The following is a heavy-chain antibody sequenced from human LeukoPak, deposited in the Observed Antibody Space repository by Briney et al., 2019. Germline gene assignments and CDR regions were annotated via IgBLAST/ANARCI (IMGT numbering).Heavy chain of an antibody. D-gene: IGHD1-7*01. Sequence: GGSLRLSCAASGFTFSSYSMNWVRQAPGKGLEWVSSISSSSSYIYYADSVKGRFTISRDNAKNSLYLQMSSLRAEDTAVYYCARDVFNWNYVIAWGQGTLVTVSS. J-gene: IGHJ4*02. CDR3: ARDVFNWNYVIA. CDR1: GFTFSSYS. V-gene: IGHV3-21*01. CDR2: ISSSSSYI.